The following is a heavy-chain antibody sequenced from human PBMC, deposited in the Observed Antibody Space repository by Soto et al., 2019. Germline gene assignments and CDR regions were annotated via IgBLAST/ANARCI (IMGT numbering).Heavy chain of an antibody. CDR1: GFTLSSYG. D-gene: IGHD3-10*01. Sequence: PELSLRLSCAASGFTLSSYGMHWDRQTPGKGLEWVAGISYDGSNKYYADSVKGRFSISRDNSKNTLYLQMSSLRAEDTAVYYCAKSGSGSYFPSLANWFGPWGKGTLVTVSS. V-gene: IGHV3-30*18. CDR3: AKSGSGSYFPSLANWFGP. CDR2: ISYDGSNK. J-gene: IGHJ5*02.